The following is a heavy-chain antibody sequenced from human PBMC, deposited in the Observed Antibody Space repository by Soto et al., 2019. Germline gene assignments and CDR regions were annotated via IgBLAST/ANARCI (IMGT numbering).Heavy chain of an antibody. CDR2: ISAYNGNT. D-gene: IGHD2-2*02. CDR3: ARSRIVVVPAAIRSGDWFDP. CDR1: GYTFTSYG. V-gene: IGHV1-18*03. Sequence: QVQLVQSGAEVKKPGASVKVSCKASGYTFTSYGISWVRQAPGQGLEWMGWISAYNGNTNYAQKLQGRVTMTTDTSTSTAYMELRSLRSDDMAVYYCARSRIVVVPAAIRSGDWFDPWGQGTLVTVSS. J-gene: IGHJ5*02.